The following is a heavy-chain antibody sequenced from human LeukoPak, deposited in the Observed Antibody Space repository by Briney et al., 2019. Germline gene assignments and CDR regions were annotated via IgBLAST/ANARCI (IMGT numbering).Heavy chain of an antibody. CDR1: GFTFSSYS. Sequence: PGGSLRLSCAASGFTFSSYSMNWVRQAPGKGLEWVSYISSSSSTIYYADSVKGRFTISRDNAKNSLYLQMNSLRAEDTAVYYCASDRNDYGGGYWGQGTLVTVSS. CDR2: ISSSSSTI. V-gene: IGHV3-48*01. CDR3: ASDRNDYGGGY. D-gene: IGHD4-23*01. J-gene: IGHJ4*02.